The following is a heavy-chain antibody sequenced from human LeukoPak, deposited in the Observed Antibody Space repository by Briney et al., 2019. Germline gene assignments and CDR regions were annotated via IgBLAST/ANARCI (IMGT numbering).Heavy chain of an antibody. CDR3: ARGPYYYDSSGYFYYFDY. D-gene: IGHD3-22*01. Sequence: GESLKISCKGSGDSFTSYWIGWVRQMPGKGLEWMGIIYPGDSDTRYSPSFQGQVTISADKSISTAYLQWSSLKASDTAMYYCARGPYYYDSSGYFYYFDYWGQGTLVTVSS. J-gene: IGHJ4*02. CDR2: IYPGDSDT. CDR1: GDSFTSYW. V-gene: IGHV5-51*01.